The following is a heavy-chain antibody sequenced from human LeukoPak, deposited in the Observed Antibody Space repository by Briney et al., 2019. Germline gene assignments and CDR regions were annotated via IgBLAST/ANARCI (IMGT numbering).Heavy chain of an antibody. CDR3: AKHRRSSLVTTYFDA. CDR1: GFIFPDYW. CDR2: IRGDGRAT. J-gene: IGHJ4*02. Sequence: QPGGSMRLSCAASGFIFPDYWMHWVRQAPGKELVWVARIRGDGRATTYADSVKGRFTISRDNSKNTLYLQLNSLRLNDTAIFYCAKHRRSSLVTTYFDAWGQGILVAVSS. D-gene: IGHD2-21*02. V-gene: IGHV3-74*03.